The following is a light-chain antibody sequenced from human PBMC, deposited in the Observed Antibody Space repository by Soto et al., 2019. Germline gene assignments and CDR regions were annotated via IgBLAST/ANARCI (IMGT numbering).Light chain of an antibody. CDR2: VTS. V-gene: IGKV1-9*01. J-gene: IGKJ4*01. CDR1: QGVSSY. CDR3: QQHNSYPLT. Sequence: ELTQSPSSLSASVGDRVTITCRASQGVSSYLAWYQQKPGKAPNLLIYVTSTLQSGVPSRFSGSGSGTDFTLTISSLQPEDFATYYCQQHNSYPLTFGGGTKVDIK.